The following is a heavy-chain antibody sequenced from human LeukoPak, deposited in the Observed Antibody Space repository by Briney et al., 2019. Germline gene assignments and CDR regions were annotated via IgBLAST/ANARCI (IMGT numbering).Heavy chain of an antibody. CDR3: ARVRYFDWNYYFDY. J-gene: IGHJ4*02. CDR1: GFTFSSYW. D-gene: IGHD3-9*01. V-gene: IGHV3-74*01. CDR2: INSDGSST. Sequence: GGSLRLSCAASGFTFSSYWMHWVRQAPGKGLVWVSRINSDGSSTSYADSVKGRFTISRDNAKNTLYLQMNSLRAEDTAVYYCARVRYFDWNYYFDYWGQGTLVTVSS.